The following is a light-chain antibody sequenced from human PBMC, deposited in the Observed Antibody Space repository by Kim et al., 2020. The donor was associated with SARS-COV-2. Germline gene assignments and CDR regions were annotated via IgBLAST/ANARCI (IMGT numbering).Light chain of an antibody. J-gene: IGKJ1*01. CDR3: QKYNSGPWT. V-gene: IGKV1-27*01. CDR1: QGISNS. Sequence: DIQMAQSPSSLSASVGDRVTITCRASQGISNSLAWYRQKPGKVPMLLIYGASTLRSGVPSRFRGSGSGTDFTLTISSLQPEDAATYYCQKYNSGPWTFGQGTKVEIK. CDR2: GAS.